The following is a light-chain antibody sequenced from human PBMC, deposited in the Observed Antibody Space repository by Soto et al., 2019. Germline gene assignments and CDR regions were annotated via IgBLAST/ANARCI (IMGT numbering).Light chain of an antibody. V-gene: IGLV2-14*01. CDR1: TSEVGFSKY. CDR3: SSFSSSDTDV. CDR2: EVS. J-gene: IGLJ1*01. Sequence: QSALTQPASVSGSPGQSITISCTGTTSEVGFSKYVFWFQQHPGKAPKLMISEVSNRPSGVSDRFSGSKSGNTALLTISGIQPEDEADYYCSSFSSSDTDVFGTGTKLTVL.